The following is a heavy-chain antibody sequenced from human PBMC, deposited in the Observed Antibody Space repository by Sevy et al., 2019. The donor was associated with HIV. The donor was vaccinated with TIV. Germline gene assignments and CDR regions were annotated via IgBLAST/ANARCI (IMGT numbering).Heavy chain of an antibody. CDR3: AKQYSSGWYHFDY. CDR1: GFTFSSYA. V-gene: IGHV3-23*01. D-gene: IGHD6-19*01. CDR2: ISGSGGST. J-gene: IGHJ4*02. Sequence: GGSLRLSCTASGFTFSSYAMSWVRQAPGKGLEWVSAISGSGGSTYYADSVKGRFTISRDNSKNTLYLQMNSLRAEDTAVYYCAKQYSSGWYHFDYWGQGTLVTVSS.